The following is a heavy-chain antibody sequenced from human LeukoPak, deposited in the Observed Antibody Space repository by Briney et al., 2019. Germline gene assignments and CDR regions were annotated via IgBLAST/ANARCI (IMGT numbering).Heavy chain of an antibody. J-gene: IGHJ4*02. CDR1: GFTVSSNY. CDR3: AKSKGYSSGLSFDY. D-gene: IGHD5-18*01. Sequence: GGSLRLSCAASGFTVSSNYMSWVRQAPGKGLEWVSGISNGGSSTYYADSVKGRFTISRDNSKNTLYLHMNSLRAEDTAVYYCAKSKGYSSGLSFDYWGQGTLVTVSS. CDR2: ISNGGSST. V-gene: IGHV3-23*01.